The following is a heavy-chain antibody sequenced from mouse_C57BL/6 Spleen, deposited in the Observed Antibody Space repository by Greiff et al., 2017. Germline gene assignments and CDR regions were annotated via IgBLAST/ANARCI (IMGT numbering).Heavy chain of an antibody. J-gene: IGHJ2*01. CDR1: GYSFTSYY. CDR3: ARVPQGNYPYYFDY. V-gene: IGHV1-66*01. Sequence: VQLQQSGPELVKPGASVKISCKASGYSFTSYYIHWVKQRPGQGLEWIGWIYPGSGNTKYNEKFKGKATLTADTSSSTAYMQLSSLTSEDSAVYYCARVPQGNYPYYFDYWGQGTTLTVSS. CDR2: IYPGSGNT. D-gene: IGHD2-1*01.